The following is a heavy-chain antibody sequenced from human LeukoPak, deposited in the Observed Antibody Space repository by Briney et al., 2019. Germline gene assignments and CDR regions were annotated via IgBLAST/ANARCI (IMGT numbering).Heavy chain of an antibody. CDR3: ARQRVFRDYRYGDYSPVNY. V-gene: IGHV4-39*01. J-gene: IGHJ4*02. CDR1: GGSISSSSYY. D-gene: IGHD4-17*01. CDR2: IYYSGNT. Sequence: KPSETLSLTCTVSGGSISSSSYYWGWIRQPPGKGLEWIGTIYYSGNTYYNPSLKSRVSISVDTSKNQFSLKLSSVTAADTAVYYCARQRVFRDYRYGDYSPVNYWGQGTLVTVSS.